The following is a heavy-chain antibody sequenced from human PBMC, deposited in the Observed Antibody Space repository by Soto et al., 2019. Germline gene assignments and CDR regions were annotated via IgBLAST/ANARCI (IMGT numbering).Heavy chain of an antibody. Sequence: QVQLVQSGAEVKKPGASVKVSCKASGYTFASYGISWVRQAPGQGLEWMGWISTYNGHTNYAQKLQGRVTMTTDTSTSTAYMGLRSRRSDDAAVYCGARDGGGAAAGHYWGQGTVVTVSS. CDR2: ISTYNGHT. V-gene: IGHV1-18*01. CDR3: ARDGGGAAAGHY. J-gene: IGHJ4*02. CDR1: GYTFASYG. D-gene: IGHD6-13*01.